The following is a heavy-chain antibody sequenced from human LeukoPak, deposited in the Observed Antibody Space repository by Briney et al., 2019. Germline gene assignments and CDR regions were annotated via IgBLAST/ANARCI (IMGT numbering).Heavy chain of an antibody. CDR1: GGSFGTHS. Sequence: SETLSLTCAIYGGSFGTHSWTWIRQPPGKGLEWVGEIHQSGSTNYNPSLRSRVIISVDTSKNQFSVRLRSVTAADTAMYFCTRGNMSPGSFHGMDVWGQGTMVT. J-gene: IGHJ6*02. CDR3: TRGNMSPGSFHGMDV. V-gene: IGHV4-34*01. D-gene: IGHD2-21*01. CDR2: IHQSGST.